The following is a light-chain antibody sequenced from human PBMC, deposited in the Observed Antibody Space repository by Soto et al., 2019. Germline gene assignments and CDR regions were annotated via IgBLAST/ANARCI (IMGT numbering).Light chain of an antibody. J-gene: IGKJ2*01. CDR1: QSISRY. CDR3: QQSYSTPRLFT. CDR2: AAS. V-gene: IGKV1-39*01. Sequence: DIQMTQSPSSLSASVGDRVTITCRASQSISRYLNWYQQKPGKAPKLLIYAASSLQSGVPSRFSGSGSGTDFTPTISSPQPEDSATYYCQQSYSTPRLFTFGQGTNLEI.